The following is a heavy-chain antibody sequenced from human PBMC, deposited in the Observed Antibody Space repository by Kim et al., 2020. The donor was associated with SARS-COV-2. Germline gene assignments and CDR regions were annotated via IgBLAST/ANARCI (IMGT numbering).Heavy chain of an antibody. CDR1: GYTFTTYN. Sequence: ASVKVSCKASGYTFTTYNMHWVRQAPGQRLEWMGWINAGNGDTKYSQKFQGRVTLARDTSASTHYLELSSLTFEDTAVYYCARTTDFWGQGTLVTVSS. CDR3: ARTTDF. CDR2: INAGNGDT. V-gene: IGHV1-3*01. J-gene: IGHJ4*02. D-gene: IGHD3-3*01.